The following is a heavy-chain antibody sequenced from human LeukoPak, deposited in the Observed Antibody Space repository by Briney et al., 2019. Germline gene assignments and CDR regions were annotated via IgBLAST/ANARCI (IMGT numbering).Heavy chain of an antibody. CDR3: ARDKGSGSYYNGDDAFDI. Sequence: ASVKVSCKASGGTFSSYAISWVRQAPGQGLEWMGGIIPIFGTANYAQKFQGRVTITAGESTSTAYMELSSLRSEDTAVYYCARDKGSGSYYNGDDAFDIWGQGTMVTVSS. V-gene: IGHV1-69*13. D-gene: IGHD3-10*01. CDR1: GGTFSSYA. CDR2: IIPIFGTA. J-gene: IGHJ3*02.